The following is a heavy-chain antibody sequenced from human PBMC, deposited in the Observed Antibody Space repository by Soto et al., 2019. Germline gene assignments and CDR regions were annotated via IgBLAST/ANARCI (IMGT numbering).Heavy chain of an antibody. V-gene: IGHV1-2*06. J-gene: IGHJ6*02. CDR1: GYSFTDYH. CDR2: INPKSGGT. CDR3: ARGHSTDCSTGVCSFFYNHEMDV. Sequence: ASVKVSCKDSGYSFTDYHIHWVRQAPGQGLEWLGRINPKSGGTSTAQKFQGRVTMTRDRSISTVYMELTRLRSDDTAVYFCARGHSTDCSTGVCSFFYNHEMDVWG. D-gene: IGHD2-8*01.